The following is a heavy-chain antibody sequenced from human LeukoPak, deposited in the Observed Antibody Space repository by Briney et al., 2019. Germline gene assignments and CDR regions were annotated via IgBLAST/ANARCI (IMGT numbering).Heavy chain of an antibody. J-gene: IGHJ3*01. D-gene: IGHD1-26*01. CDR3: ATRGAGQTGAFDF. CDR2: FDTTGTYI. V-gene: IGHV3-21*01. CDR1: GFTFSSYS. Sequence: GGSLRLSCAASGFTFSSYSMTWVRQAPGKGLEWVSSFDTTGTYIYYAASVKGRFTISRDNAKNSLYLHMNSLRAEDTAVYYCATRGAGQTGAFDFWGHGTMVTVSS.